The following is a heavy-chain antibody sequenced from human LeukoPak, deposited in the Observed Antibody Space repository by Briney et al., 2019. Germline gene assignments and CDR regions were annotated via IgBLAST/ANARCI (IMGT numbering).Heavy chain of an antibody. V-gene: IGHV1-8*01. J-gene: IGHJ4*02. CDR3: ARDRDYGDYNTQDLFVY. D-gene: IGHD4-17*01. CDR2: MNPNSGNT. CDR1: GYAFTSYD. Sequence: GASVKVSCEASGYAFTSYDINWVRQATGQGPEWMGWMNPNSGNTGYAQKFQGRVTMTRNPSISTAYMELRSLRSDDTAVYYCARDRDYGDYNTQDLFVYWGQGTLVTVSS.